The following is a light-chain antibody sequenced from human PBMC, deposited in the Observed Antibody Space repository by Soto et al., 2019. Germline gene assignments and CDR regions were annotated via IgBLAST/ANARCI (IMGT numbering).Light chain of an antibody. CDR3: CSYAGSSRV. CDR2: EGS. Sequence: QSALTQPASVSGSPGQSITISCTGTSSDVGSYNLVSWYQQHPGKAPKLMIYEGSKRPSGVSNRFSGYKSGNTASLTISGLQAEDEADYDCCSYAGSSRVFGGGTKLTVL. V-gene: IGLV2-23*01. J-gene: IGLJ3*02. CDR1: SSDVGSYNL.